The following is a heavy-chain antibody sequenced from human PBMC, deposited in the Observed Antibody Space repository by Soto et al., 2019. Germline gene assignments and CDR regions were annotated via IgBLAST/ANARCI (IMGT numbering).Heavy chain of an antibody. J-gene: IGHJ4*02. CDR1: GFSLSTSGVG. V-gene: IGHV2-5*02. CDR3: AHSPPYDILTGSLNYFDY. D-gene: IGHD3-9*01. CDR2: IFWDDDK. Sequence: QITLKESGPPLVKPTQTLTLTCTFSGFSLSTSGVGVGWIRQPPGKALEWLALIFWDDDKRYSPSLKSRLTITKGTSKNQVVLTMTNMDPVDTATYYCAHSPPYDILTGSLNYFDYWGQGTPVTVSS.